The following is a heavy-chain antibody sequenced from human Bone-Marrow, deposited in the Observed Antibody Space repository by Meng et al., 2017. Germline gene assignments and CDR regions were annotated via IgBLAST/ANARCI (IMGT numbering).Heavy chain of an antibody. CDR3: AKDRQVIAVAGDAFDI. J-gene: IGHJ3*02. D-gene: IGHD6-19*01. CDR1: GFSFSSYA. Sequence: GESLKISCAASGFSFSSYAMTWVRQAPGKGLEWVAVISGTGDNTDYADSVKGRFTISRDQSKNTLYLQMNSLRAEDTAVYYCAKDRQVIAVAGDAFDIWGQGTMVTVSS. V-gene: IGHV3-23*01. CDR2: ISGTGDNT.